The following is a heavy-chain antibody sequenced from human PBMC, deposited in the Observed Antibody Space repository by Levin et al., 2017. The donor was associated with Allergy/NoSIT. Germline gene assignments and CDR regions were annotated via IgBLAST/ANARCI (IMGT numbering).Heavy chain of an antibody. J-gene: IGHJ5*02. CDR3: ARGAGYCSAGTCYSVNVRGWFDP. CDR2: IDAGNGNT. D-gene: IGHD2-15*01. Sequence: ASVKVSCKASGYTLTAYAMHWVRQAPGQRLEWMGWIDAGNGNTEYSQKFQGRVTITRDTSASTIYMELSSLLSEDTAAYYCARGAGYCSAGTCYSVNVRGWFDPWGQGTLVTVSS. V-gene: IGHV1-3*01. CDR1: GYTLTAYA.